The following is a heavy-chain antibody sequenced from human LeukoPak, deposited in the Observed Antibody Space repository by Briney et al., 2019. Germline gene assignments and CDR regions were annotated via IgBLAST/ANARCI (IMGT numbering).Heavy chain of an antibody. Sequence: SVKVSCKASGGTFSSYAIGWVRQAPGQGLEWMGGIIPIFGTANYAQKFQGRVTITADESTSTAYMELSSLRSEDTAVYYCARVYTCDSCFPRCNWFDPWGQGTLVTVSS. D-gene: IGHD2-2*01. CDR2: IIPIFGTA. CDR1: GGTFSSYA. V-gene: IGHV1-69*01. J-gene: IGHJ5*02. CDR3: ARVYTCDSCFPRCNWFDP.